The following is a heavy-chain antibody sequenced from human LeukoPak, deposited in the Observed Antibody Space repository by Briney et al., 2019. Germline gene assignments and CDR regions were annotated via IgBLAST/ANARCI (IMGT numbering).Heavy chain of an antibody. CDR3: ARGGSGYYYWDY. D-gene: IGHD3-22*01. J-gene: IGHJ4*02. Sequence: ASVKVSCKASGYTFTCYDINWVRQATGQGLEWMGWMNPNRGNTGYAQKFQGRVTMTRNTSISTAYMELSGLRSEDTAVYYCARGGSGYYYWDYWGQGTLVTVSS. V-gene: IGHV1-8*01. CDR2: MNPNRGNT. CDR1: GYTFTCYD.